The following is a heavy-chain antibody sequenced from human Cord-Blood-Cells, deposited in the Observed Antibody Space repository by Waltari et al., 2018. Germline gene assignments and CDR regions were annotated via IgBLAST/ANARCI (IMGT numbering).Heavy chain of an antibody. CDR3: AKGLRLRFLKWFGAFDI. J-gene: IGHJ3*02. CDR1: GFTFSSYA. CDR2: FSGSGGST. Sequence: EVQLLESGGGLVQPGGSLRLSCAASGFTFSSYAMSWVRQAPGKGVEWVSAFSGSGGSTYYADSVTGRLNISRNNAKNTVYLQVNSLRAEDTAVYYCAKGLRLRFLKWFGAFDIWGQGTMVTVSS. V-gene: IGHV3-23*01. D-gene: IGHD3-3*01.